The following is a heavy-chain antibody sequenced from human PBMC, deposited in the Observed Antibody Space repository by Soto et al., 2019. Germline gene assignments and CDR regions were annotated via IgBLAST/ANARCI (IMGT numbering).Heavy chain of an antibody. V-gene: IGHV3-11*01. J-gene: IGHJ4*02. CDR1: GFTFSDYY. D-gene: IGHD2-15*01. Sequence: GGSLRLSCAASGFTFSDYYMSWIRQAPGKGLEWVSYISSSGSTIYYADSVKGRFTISRDNAKNSLYLQMNSLRAEDTAVYYCARGGPIVVVVAATMVVLDYWGQGTLVTVSS. CDR3: ARGGPIVVVVAATMVVLDY. CDR2: ISSSGSTI.